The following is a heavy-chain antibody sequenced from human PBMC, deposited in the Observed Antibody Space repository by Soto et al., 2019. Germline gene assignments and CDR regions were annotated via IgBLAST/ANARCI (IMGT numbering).Heavy chain of an antibody. J-gene: IGHJ5*01. CDR1: GDTISTGGYT. CDR2: TYHSGNP. V-gene: IGHV4-30-2*01. Sequence: PSETLSLTCDVSGDTISTGGYTWAWIRQPPGKALEWVGHTYHSGNPYYNPSLKSRVIISVDRSKNQFSLKVRSVTAADTAVYYCVRLIGNSWLDSWGQGTLVTVSS. CDR3: VRLIGNSWLDS. D-gene: IGHD2-8*01.